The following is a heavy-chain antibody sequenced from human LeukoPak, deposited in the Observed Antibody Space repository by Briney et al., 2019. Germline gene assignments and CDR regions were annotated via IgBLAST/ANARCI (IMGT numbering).Heavy chain of an antibody. V-gene: IGHV4-34*01. CDR1: GGSFSGYY. J-gene: IGHJ4*02. CDR3: AGSGYDRDY. CDR2: INHSGSA. D-gene: IGHD5-12*01. Sequence: SETLSLTCAAYGGSFSGYYWSWIRQPPGKGLEWIGEINHSGSANYNPSLKSRVTISVDTSKNQFSLKLSSVTAADTAVYYCAGSGYDRDYWGQGTLVTVSS.